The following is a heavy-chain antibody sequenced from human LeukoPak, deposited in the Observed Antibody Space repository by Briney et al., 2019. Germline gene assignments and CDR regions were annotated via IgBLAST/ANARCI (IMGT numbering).Heavy chain of an antibody. CDR2: INPNSGGT. Sequence: ASVKVSCKVSGYTFTGYYMHWVRQAPGQGLEWMGWINPNSGGTNYAQKFQGRVTMTRDTSISTAYMELSRLRSDDTAVYYCAGYDSSGYYYGYWGQGTLVTVSS. D-gene: IGHD3-22*01. V-gene: IGHV1-2*02. CDR1: GYTFTGYY. CDR3: AGYDSSGYYYGY. J-gene: IGHJ4*02.